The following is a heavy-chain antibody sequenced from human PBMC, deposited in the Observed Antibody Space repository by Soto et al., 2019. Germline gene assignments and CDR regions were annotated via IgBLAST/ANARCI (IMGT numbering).Heavy chain of an antibody. V-gene: IGHV1-46*03. J-gene: IGHJ6*02. CDR2: INPSGGST. CDR3: ARDTGDYSPDASSGDYYYGMDV. Sequence: QVQLVQSGAEVKKPGASVKVSCKASGYTFTSYYMHWVRQAPGQGLEWMGIINPSGGSTSYAQKFQGRVIMTRDTSTSTVYMELSSLRSEDTAVYYCARDTGDYSPDASSGDYYYGMDVWGQGTTVTVSS. CDR1: GYTFTSYY. D-gene: IGHD4-17*01.